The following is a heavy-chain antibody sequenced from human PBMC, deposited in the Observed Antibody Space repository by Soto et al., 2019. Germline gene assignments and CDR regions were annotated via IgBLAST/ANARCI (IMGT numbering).Heavy chain of an antibody. Sequence: PSETLSLTCTVSGGSISSSSYYWGWIRQPPGKGLEWIGSIYYSGSTYYNPSLKSRVTISVDTSKNQFSLKLSSVTAADTAVYYCARHAYCGGDCYIGWFDPWGQGTLVPVSS. CDR3: ARHAYCGGDCYIGWFDP. V-gene: IGHV4-39*01. J-gene: IGHJ5*02. D-gene: IGHD2-21*02. CDR1: GGSISSSSYY. CDR2: IYYSGST.